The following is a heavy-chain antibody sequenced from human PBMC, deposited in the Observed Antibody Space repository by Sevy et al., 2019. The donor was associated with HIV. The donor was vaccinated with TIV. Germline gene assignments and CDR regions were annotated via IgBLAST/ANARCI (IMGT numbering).Heavy chain of an antibody. CDR1: GFTFSDYY. V-gene: IGHV3-11*01. J-gene: IGHJ4*02. CDR2: ISSSGSTI. Sequence: GGSLRLSCAASGFTFSDYYMSWIRQAPGKGLEWVSYISSSGSTIYYADSVKGRFTISRDNAKNSLYLQMNSLGAEDTAVYYCAGEGPFDSSGQPLDYWGQGTLVTVSS. CDR3: AGEGPFDSSGQPLDY. D-gene: IGHD3-22*01.